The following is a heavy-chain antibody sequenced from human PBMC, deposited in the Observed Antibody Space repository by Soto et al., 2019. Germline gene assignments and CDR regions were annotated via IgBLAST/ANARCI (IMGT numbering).Heavy chain of an antibody. D-gene: IGHD2-2*01. Sequence: NPSETLSLTCAVYGGSFSGYYWSWIRQPPGKGLEWIGEINHSGSTNYNPSLKSRVTISVDTSKNQFSLKLSSVTAADTAVYYCARNIVAVRRGETPSDNYNWFDPWGQGALVTSPQ. J-gene: IGHJ5*02. CDR1: GGSFSGYY. V-gene: IGHV4-34*01. CDR3: ARNIVAVRRGETPSDNYNWFDP. CDR2: INHSGST.